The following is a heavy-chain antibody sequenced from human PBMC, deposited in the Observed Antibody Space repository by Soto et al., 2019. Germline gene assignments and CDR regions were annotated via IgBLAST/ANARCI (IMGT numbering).Heavy chain of an antibody. CDR1: GFTFSSYA. J-gene: IGHJ6*02. V-gene: IGHV3-64*01. Sequence: GGSLRLSCAASGFTFSSYAMHWVRQAPGKGLEYVSAISSNGGSTYYANSVKGRFTISRDNSKNTLYLQMGSLRAEDMAMYYCARWPYCSSTSCFHFRFDYYYGMDVWGQGTTVTVSS. D-gene: IGHD2-2*01. CDR2: ISSNGGST. CDR3: ARWPYCSSTSCFHFRFDYYYGMDV.